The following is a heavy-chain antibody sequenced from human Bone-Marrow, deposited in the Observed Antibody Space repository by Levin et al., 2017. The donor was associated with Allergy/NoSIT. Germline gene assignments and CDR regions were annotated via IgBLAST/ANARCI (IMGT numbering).Heavy chain of an antibody. Sequence: TSETLSLTCTVSNGSISAGGYYWSWIRQRPGTGLEWIASIFYSGSTFYSPSVKSRTTVSVDTSRNQFSLRLSSVTAADSAMYYCARAGAAGPIYIWGQGTLVTVSS. V-gene: IGHV4-31*03. CDR1: NGSISAGGYY. J-gene: IGHJ4*02. CDR2: IFYSGST. D-gene: IGHD6-13*01. CDR3: ARAGAAGPIYI.